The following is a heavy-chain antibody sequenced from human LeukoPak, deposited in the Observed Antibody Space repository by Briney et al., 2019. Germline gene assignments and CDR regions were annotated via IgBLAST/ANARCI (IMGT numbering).Heavy chain of an antibody. CDR2: MNPNSGNT. D-gene: IGHD6-19*01. J-gene: IGHJ4*02. CDR3: ARVGLRDSSGHLRGFDY. V-gene: IGHV1-8*03. Sequence: ASVKVSCKATGYTFTSYAMNWVRQAPGQGLEWMGWMNPNSGNTGYAQKFQGRVTITRNTSISTAYMELSSLRSEDTAVYYCARVGLRDSSGHLRGFDYWGQGTLVTVSS. CDR1: GYTFTSYA.